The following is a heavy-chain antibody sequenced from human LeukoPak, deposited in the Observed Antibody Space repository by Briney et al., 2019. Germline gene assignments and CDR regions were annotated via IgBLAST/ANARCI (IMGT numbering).Heavy chain of an antibody. J-gene: IGHJ4*02. Sequence: SETLSLTCSVSGGSIGSSTYYWGWIRQPPGQGLDWIGNIYYSGSTYYNPSLKSRVTISVDTSKNQFSLKLTSVTAADTAVYYCARDYSDYAFDSWGQGTLVTVSS. CDR3: ARDYSDYAFDS. V-gene: IGHV4-39*02. CDR2: IYYSGST. D-gene: IGHD5-12*01. CDR1: GGSIGSSTYY.